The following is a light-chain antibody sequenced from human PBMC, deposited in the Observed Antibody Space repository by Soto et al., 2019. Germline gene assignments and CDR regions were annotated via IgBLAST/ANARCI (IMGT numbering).Light chain of an antibody. CDR2: GAS. CDR3: QQYGSSPWT. V-gene: IGKV3-20*01. J-gene: IGKJ1*01. Sequence: EVVLTQSPATLSLSPGERAILSCRASENVRTFVDWYQQKPGQAPRLLIYGASSRATGIPDRFSGSGSGTDFTLTISRLEPEDFAVYYCQQYGSSPWTFGQGTKVDI. CDR1: ENVRTF.